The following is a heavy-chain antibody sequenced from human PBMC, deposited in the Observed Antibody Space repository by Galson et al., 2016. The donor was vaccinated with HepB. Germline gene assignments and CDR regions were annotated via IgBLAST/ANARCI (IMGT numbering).Heavy chain of an antibody. D-gene: IGHD3-9*01. J-gene: IGHJ4*02. Sequence: TLSLTCTVSGGSISSSSYYWGWIRQPPGKGLEWIGSIYYSGITYYTSSLKSRVTLSVDTPKNQFSPKLSSVTAADTAMYYCARHSTLRYFGWLPPFDYWGQGTLVTVSS. CDR2: IYYSGIT. CDR3: ARHSTLRYFGWLPPFDY. V-gene: IGHV4-39*01. CDR1: GGSISSSSYY.